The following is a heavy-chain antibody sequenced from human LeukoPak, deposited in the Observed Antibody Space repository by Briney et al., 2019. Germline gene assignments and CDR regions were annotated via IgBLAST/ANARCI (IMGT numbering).Heavy chain of an antibody. CDR2: MNPNSGNT. J-gene: IGHJ6*02. CDR3: ARGDWNPYYYYYGMDV. D-gene: IGHD1-1*01. V-gene: IGHV1-8*01. CDR1: GYTFTSYD. Sequence: ASVKVSCKASGYTFTSYDINWVRQATGQGLEWMGWMNPNSGNTGYAQKFQGRVTMTRNTSISTAYMELSSLRSEDTAVYYCARGDWNPYYYYYGMDVWGQGTTVTVSS.